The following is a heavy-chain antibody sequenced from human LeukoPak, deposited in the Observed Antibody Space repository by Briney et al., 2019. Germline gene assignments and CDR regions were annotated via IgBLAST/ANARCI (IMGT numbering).Heavy chain of an antibody. CDR2: ISYTTST. CDR3: AASGGACVSLDF. D-gene: IGHD1-26*01. J-gene: IGHJ6*01. V-gene: IGHV4-59*08. Sequence: SETLSLTCTHSGGSLSNYYWSWIRQPPGKGLEWIGYISYTTSTNDNPSLKGRVPISVDMSKNQIFLKLTSVAAADTAVFYCAASGGACVSLDFWG. CDR1: GGSLSNYY.